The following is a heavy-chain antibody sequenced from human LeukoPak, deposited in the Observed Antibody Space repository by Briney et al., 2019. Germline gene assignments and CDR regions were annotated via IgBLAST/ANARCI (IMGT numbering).Heavy chain of an antibody. D-gene: IGHD5-18*01. V-gene: IGHV4-59*01. J-gene: IGHJ6*03. CDR3: ARSYSYGPHYYYYYYMDV. CDR1: GGSISSYY. CDR2: IYYSGST. Sequence: SETLSLTCTVSGGSISSYYWSWIRQPPGKGLEWIGYIYYSGSTNYNPSLKSLVTISVDTSKNQFSLKLSSVTAADTAVYYYARSYSYGPHYYYYYYMDVWGKGTTVTVSS.